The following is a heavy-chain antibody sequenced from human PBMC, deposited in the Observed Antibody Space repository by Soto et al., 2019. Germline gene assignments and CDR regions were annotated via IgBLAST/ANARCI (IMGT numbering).Heavy chain of an antibody. D-gene: IGHD3-22*01. CDR2: IVVGSGNT. V-gene: IGHV1-58*01. CDR3: ARGHFDSRGYSNALDY. Sequence: GASVKVSCKASGFTFTSSAVQWVRQARGQRLEWIGWIVVGSGNTNYAQKFQERVTITRDMSTSTAYMELSSLRSEDSAIYYCARGHFDSRGYSNALDYWGQGIQVTVSS. J-gene: IGHJ4*02. CDR1: GFTFTSSA.